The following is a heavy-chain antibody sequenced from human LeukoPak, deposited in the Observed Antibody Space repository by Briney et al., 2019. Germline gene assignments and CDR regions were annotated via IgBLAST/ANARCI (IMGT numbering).Heavy chain of an antibody. V-gene: IGHV3-30-3*01. J-gene: IGHJ4*02. Sequence: PGGSLRLSCAASGFTFSSYAMHWVRQAPGKGLEWVAVISYDGSSKYYADSVKGRFTISRDNSKNTLYLQMNSLRAEDTAVYYCARGSIVMSVPPNYWGQGTLVTVSS. D-gene: IGHD1-26*01. CDR1: GFTFSSYA. CDR3: ARGSIVMSVPPNY. CDR2: ISYDGSSK.